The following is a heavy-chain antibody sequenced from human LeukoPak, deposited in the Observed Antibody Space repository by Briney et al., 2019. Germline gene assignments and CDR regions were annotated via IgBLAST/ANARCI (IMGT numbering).Heavy chain of an antibody. V-gene: IGHV4-30-2*01. J-gene: IGHJ4*02. D-gene: IGHD5-18*01. CDR3: ARRAPYSYEWSTLDY. CDR2: IYHIVNT. CDR1: GASVSSGGSS. Sequence: PSQTLSLTCAVTGASVSSGGSSWAWIRQPPGKGLEWIGYIYHIVNTFYNPSLQSRVTISVDTSKNQFSLKLSSVTAADTAVYYCARRAPYSYEWSTLDYWGQETLVTVSS.